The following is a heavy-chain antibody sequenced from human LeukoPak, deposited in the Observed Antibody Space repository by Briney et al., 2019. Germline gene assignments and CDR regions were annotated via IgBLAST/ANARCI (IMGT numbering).Heavy chain of an antibody. J-gene: IGHJ4*02. Sequence: GGSLRLSCAASGFTFRDHDMHWVRQAPGQGLEYVSAIDSRGVNTYYANSVKGRFAISRDNSKNTLYLQMGSLRSDDMAVYYCARALRSGYYDFWGQGTLVTVSS. V-gene: IGHV3-64*01. CDR1: GFTFRDHD. CDR2: IDSRGVNT. D-gene: IGHD3-22*01. CDR3: ARALRSGYYDF.